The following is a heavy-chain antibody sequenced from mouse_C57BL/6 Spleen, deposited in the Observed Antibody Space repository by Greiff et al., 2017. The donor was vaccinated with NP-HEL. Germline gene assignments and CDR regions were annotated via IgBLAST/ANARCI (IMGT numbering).Heavy chain of an antibody. J-gene: IGHJ4*01. Sequence: EVQLQESGPGLVKPSQSLSLTCSVTGYSITSGYYWNWIRQFPGNKLEWMGYISYDGSNNYNPSLKNRISITRDTSKNPFFLKLNSVTTEDTATYYGARRDGYYGGNAMDYWGQGTSVTVSS. CDR2: ISYDGSN. CDR3: ARRDGYYGGNAMDY. D-gene: IGHD2-3*01. V-gene: IGHV3-6*01. CDR1: GYSITSGYY.